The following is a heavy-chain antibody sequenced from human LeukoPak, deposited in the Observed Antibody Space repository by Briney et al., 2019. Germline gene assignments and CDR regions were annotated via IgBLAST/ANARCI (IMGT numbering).Heavy chain of an antibody. V-gene: IGHV3-74*01. D-gene: IGHD3-3*01. J-gene: IGHJ6*02. CDR1: GFTFSSNW. CDR3: ARGGARFYGMDV. Sequence: GGSLRLSCAASGFTFSSNWMHWVRQAPGKGLVWVSRVKSDGSSTSYADSVKGRFTISRDNAKNTLYLQVNSLRADDTAVYYCARGGARFYGMDVWGQGTTVIVSS. CDR2: VKSDGSST.